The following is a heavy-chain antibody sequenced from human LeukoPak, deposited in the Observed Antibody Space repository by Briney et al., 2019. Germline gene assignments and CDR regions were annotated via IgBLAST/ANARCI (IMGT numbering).Heavy chain of an antibody. CDR3: ARGGIAAAGTS. D-gene: IGHD6-13*01. CDR2: INHSGST. CDR1: GGSFSGYY. Sequence: PWETLSLTCAVYGGSFSGYYWSWIRQPPGKGLEWIGEINHSGSTNNNPSLKSRVTISVDTSKNQFSLKLSSVTAADTAVYYCARGGIAAAGTSWGQGTLVTVSS. V-gene: IGHV4-34*01. J-gene: IGHJ4*02.